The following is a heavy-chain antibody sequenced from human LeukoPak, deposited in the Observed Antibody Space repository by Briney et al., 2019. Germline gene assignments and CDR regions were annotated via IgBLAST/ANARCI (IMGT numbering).Heavy chain of an antibody. V-gene: IGHV3-23*01. CDR3: AKDVGKWESLHFFDY. Sequence: GGSLRLSCAASGFTFSSYWMSWVRQAPGKGLEWISGISGSGASTYYADSVTGRFTISRDNSRNTLYLQMNSLRGDDTAVYYCAKDVGKWESLHFFDYWGQGTLVTVSS. D-gene: IGHD1-26*01. CDR1: GFTFSSYW. CDR2: ISGSGAST. J-gene: IGHJ4*02.